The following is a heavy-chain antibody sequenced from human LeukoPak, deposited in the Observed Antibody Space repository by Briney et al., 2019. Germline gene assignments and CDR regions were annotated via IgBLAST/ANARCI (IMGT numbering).Heavy chain of an antibody. Sequence: GGSLRLSCAASGFTFSLYGMSWVRQTPGKGLEWVSSIGGSAGKTYYADSVKGRFTISRDNSKNTLYLQMNSLRAEDTAVYYCAKEISGYSYGYPNFDYWGQGTLVTVSS. CDR3: AKEISGYSYGYPNFDY. V-gene: IGHV3-23*01. J-gene: IGHJ4*02. CDR1: GFTFSLYG. D-gene: IGHD5-18*01. CDR2: IGGSAGKT.